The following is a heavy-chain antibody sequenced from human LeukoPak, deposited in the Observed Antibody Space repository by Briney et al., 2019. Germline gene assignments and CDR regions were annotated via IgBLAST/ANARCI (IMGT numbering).Heavy chain of an antibody. CDR1: GYTFTSYA. CDR2: INAGSGNT. Sequence: GASVKVSCKASGYTFTSYAMHWVRQAPGQRLEWMGWINAGSGNTKYSQKFQGRVTITRDTSASTAYMELSSLRSEDTAVYYCASEKYYDSSGYYSYWGQGTLVTVSS. V-gene: IGHV1-3*01. CDR3: ASEKYYDSSGYYSY. J-gene: IGHJ4*02. D-gene: IGHD3-22*01.